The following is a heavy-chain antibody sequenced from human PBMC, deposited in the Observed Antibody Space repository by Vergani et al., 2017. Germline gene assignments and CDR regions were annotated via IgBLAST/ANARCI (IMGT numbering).Heavy chain of an antibody. D-gene: IGHD2/OR15-2a*01. CDR2: ISWDGGST. CDR1: GFTFDDYA. Sequence: EVQLVESGGVVVQPGGSLRLSCAASGFTFDDYAMHWVRQAPGKGLEWVSLISWDGGSTYYADSVKGRFTISRDNAKNSLYLQMNSLRAEDTAVYYCARMTLLYYFDYWGQGTLVTVSS. CDR3: ARMTLLYYFDY. V-gene: IGHV3-43D*04. J-gene: IGHJ4*02.